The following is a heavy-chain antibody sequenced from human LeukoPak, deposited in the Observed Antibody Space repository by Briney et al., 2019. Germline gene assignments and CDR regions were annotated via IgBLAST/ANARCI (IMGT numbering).Heavy chain of an antibody. CDR3: TRYCSSTSCYYYYGMDV. CDR2: INHSGST. D-gene: IGHD2-2*01. Sequence: SETLSLTCAVYGGSFSGYYWSWIRQPPGKGLEWIGEINHSGSTNYNPSLKSRVTISVDTSKHQFSLKLSSVTAADTAVYYCTRYCSSTSCYYYYGMDVWGQGTTVTVSS. CDR1: GGSFSGYY. J-gene: IGHJ6*02. V-gene: IGHV4-34*01.